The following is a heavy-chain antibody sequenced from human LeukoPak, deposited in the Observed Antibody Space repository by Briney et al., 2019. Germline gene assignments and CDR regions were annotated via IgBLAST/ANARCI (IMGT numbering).Heavy chain of an antibody. Sequence: ASVKVSCKASGYTFTSYCMHWVRQAPGQGLEWMGIINPSGGSTSYAQKFQGRVTMTRDMSTSTVYMELSSLRSEDTAVYYCARWVVVPAATPEHYYMDVWGKGTTVAVSS. D-gene: IGHD2-2*01. CDR1: GYTFTSYC. J-gene: IGHJ6*03. CDR3: ARWVVVPAATPEHYYMDV. CDR2: INPSGGST. V-gene: IGHV1-46*01.